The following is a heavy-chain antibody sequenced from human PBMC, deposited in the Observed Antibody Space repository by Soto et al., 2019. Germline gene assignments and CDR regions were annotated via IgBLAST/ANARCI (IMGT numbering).Heavy chain of an antibody. D-gene: IGHD5-18*01. CDR1: GFAFSSYA. Sequence: GGSLRLSCAASGFAFSSYAMSWVRQAPGKGLEWVSIISDDGGATYYADSVKGRFTISRDNSRSTLFLQMNSLGAEDTAVYYCAKERIQLWQNNWFDPWGQGTLVTVSS. CDR3: AKERIQLWQNNWFDP. J-gene: IGHJ5*02. CDR2: ISDDGGAT. V-gene: IGHV3-23*01.